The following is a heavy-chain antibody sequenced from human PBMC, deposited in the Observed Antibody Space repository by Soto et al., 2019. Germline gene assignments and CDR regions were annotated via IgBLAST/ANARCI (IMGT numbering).Heavy chain of an antibody. CDR3: GRDEVRNGVGV. CDR1: GFTFTSYW. V-gene: IGHV3-7*01. J-gene: IGHJ6*02. Sequence: PGGSLRLSCVAPGFTFTSYWMSWVRQAPGKGLEWVANIKGDGSEKRYGDSVKGRLTISRDNAKNSVYLQMNSLRVEDTALYYCGRDEVRNGVGVWGQGATVTVS. CDR2: IKGDGSEK. D-gene: IGHD1-1*01.